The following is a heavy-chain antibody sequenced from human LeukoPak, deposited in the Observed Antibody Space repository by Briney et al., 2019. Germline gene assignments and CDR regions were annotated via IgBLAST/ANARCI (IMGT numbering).Heavy chain of an antibody. CDR1: VGTFSSYA. J-gene: IGHJ4*02. D-gene: IGHD4-17*01. CDR3: ARGPVTTYYFDY. Sequence: SVKVSCKASVGTFSSYAISWVRQAPGQGLEWMGGIIPIFGTANYAQKFQGRVTITADESTSTAYMELSSLRSEDTAVYYCARGPVTTYYFDYWGQGTLVTVSS. CDR2: IIPIFGTA. V-gene: IGHV1-69*13.